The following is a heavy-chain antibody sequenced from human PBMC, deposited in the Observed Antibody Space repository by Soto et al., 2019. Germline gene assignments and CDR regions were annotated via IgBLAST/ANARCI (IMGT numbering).Heavy chain of an antibody. CDR1: GYTFTSYG. CDR2: ISAYNGNT. V-gene: IGHV1-18*01. D-gene: IGHD2-2*01. CDR3: ARESDNVVVPAASHYYYMDV. J-gene: IGHJ6*03. Sequence: ASVKVSCKASGYTFTSYGISWVRQAPGQGLEWMGWISAYNGNTNYAQKLQGRVTMTTDTSTSTAYMELRSLRSDDTAVYYCARESDNVVVPAASHYYYMDVWGKGTTVTVSS.